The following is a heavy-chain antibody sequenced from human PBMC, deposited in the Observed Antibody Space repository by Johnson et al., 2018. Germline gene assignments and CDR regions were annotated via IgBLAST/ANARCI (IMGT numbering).Heavy chain of an antibody. V-gene: IGHV3-7*01. J-gene: IGHJ4*02. CDR2: IKGDGSEQ. CDR3: ARMITFGGERY. CDR1: GFTFSSYS. Sequence: VQLVQSGGGLVKPGGSLRLSCAASGFTFSSYSMNWVRQAPRKGLEWVANIKGDGSEQNYVDPVKGRFTISRDNAKNPLHLQMNSLSPEDTAMYYCARMITFGGERYWGQGILVTVSS. D-gene: IGHD3-16*01.